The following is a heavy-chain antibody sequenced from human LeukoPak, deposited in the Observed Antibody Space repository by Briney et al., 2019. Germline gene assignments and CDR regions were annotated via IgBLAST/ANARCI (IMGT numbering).Heavy chain of an antibody. CDR2: IRYDGSNK. Sequence: PGGSLRLSCVASGFTFSNYGMHWVRQAPGKGLECVAFIRYDGSNKFYADSVKGRFTISRDNAKNSLFLQVNSLRADDTAVYYCARGGGAQSRNFDSWGQGTLVTVSS. V-gene: IGHV3-30*02. CDR1: GFTFSNYG. CDR3: ARGGGAQSRNFDS. D-gene: IGHD3-10*01. J-gene: IGHJ4*02.